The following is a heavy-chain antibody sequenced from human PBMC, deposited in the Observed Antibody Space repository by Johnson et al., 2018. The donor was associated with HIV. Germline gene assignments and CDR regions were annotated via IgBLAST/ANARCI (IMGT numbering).Heavy chain of an antibody. Sequence: VQLVESGGGLVKPGGSLRLSCAASGFTVSSNYMSWVRQAPGKGLEWVSVIYSGGSTYYADSVKGRFTISRDNSKNTLYLQMNSLRAEDTALYYCARVLCSGGSCYSDAFDIWGQGTMVTVSS. CDR1: GFTVSSNY. V-gene: IGHV3-66*01. CDR2: IYSGGST. J-gene: IGHJ3*02. D-gene: IGHD2-15*01. CDR3: ARVLCSGGSCYSDAFDI.